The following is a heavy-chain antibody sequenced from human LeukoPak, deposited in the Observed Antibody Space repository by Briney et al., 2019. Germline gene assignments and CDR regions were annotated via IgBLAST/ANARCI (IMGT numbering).Heavy chain of an antibody. J-gene: IGHJ4*02. D-gene: IGHD4-17*01. Sequence: PSQTLSLTCAVSGGSISSGIYSWNWIRQPPGKGLEWIGYIYHSGSTYYNPSLKSRVTILVDRSKNQFSLKLSSVTAADTAVYYCATDNGDYPYYFDFWGQGTLVTVSS. CDR1: GGSISSGIYS. V-gene: IGHV4-30-2*01. CDR2: IYHSGST. CDR3: ATDNGDYPYYFDF.